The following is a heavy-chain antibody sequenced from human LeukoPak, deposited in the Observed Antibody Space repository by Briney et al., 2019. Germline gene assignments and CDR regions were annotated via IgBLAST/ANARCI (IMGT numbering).Heavy chain of an antibody. Sequence: GESLKISCKGSGYSFTSYWIGWVRQMPGKGLEWMGIIYPGDSDTRYSPSFQGQVTISADKFISTAYLQWSSLKASDTAMYYCARGAARRFEYFQHWGQGTLVTVSS. CDR2: IYPGDSDT. CDR3: ARGAARRFEYFQH. CDR1: GYSFTSYW. J-gene: IGHJ1*01. D-gene: IGHD6-6*01. V-gene: IGHV5-51*01.